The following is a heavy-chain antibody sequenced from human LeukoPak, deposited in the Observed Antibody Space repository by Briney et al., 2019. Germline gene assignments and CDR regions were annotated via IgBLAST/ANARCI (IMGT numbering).Heavy chain of an antibody. CDR1: GGSISSGDYY. J-gene: IGHJ4*02. Sequence: SETLSLTCTVSGGSISSGDYYWSWIRQPPGKGLEWIGYIYYSGSTNYNPSPKSRVTISVDTSKNQFSLKLSSVTAADTAVYYCAREVGATTNWGQGALVTVSS. CDR2: IYYSGST. D-gene: IGHD1-26*01. V-gene: IGHV4-61*08. CDR3: AREVGATTN.